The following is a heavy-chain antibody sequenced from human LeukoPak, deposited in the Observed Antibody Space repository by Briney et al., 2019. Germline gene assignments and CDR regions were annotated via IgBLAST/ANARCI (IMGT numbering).Heavy chain of an antibody. Sequence: GGSLRLSCVASGSTFSSIWMSWVRQAPGKGLEWVGNIQPDGSEQYPVDSVKGRFTISRDNVRNSLYLQMNSLRVEDTAVYYCAGQHYARFDPWGQGTLVTVSS. V-gene: IGHV3-7*01. CDR2: IQPDGSEQ. D-gene: IGHD3-16*01. CDR1: GSTFSSIW. J-gene: IGHJ5*02. CDR3: AGQHYARFDP.